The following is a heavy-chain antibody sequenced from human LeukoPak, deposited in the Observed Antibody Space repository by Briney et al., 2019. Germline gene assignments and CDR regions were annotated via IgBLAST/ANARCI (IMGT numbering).Heavy chain of an antibody. V-gene: IGHV1-2*02. CDR1: GYTFTDYY. CDR3: ARKGEYGSCCYY. D-gene: IGHD6-19*01. J-gene: IGHJ4*02. Sequence: GASVKVSCKASGYTFTDYYIHWVRRAPGQGLKWRGWINPNSGDTKYAQNFQGRVTMPRDTSLNTTYTELSRVQSEDPAVHYCARKGEYGSCCYYWGQGTLVTVSS. CDR2: INPNSGDT.